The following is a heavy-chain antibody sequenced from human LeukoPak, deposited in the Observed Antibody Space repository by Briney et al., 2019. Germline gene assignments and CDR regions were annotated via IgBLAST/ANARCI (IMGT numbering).Heavy chain of an antibody. CDR2: INNDGSSA. V-gene: IGHV3-74*01. J-gene: IGHJ4*02. CDR1: GFTFSDYY. CDR3: ARHYDY. D-gene: IGHD1-26*01. Sequence: GGSLRLSCVASGFTFSDYYMHWVRHAPGKGLVWVSRINNDGSSATYADSVKGRFTISRDNAKNTLYLQMDSLRAEDTAVYYCARHYDYWGQGTLVTVSS.